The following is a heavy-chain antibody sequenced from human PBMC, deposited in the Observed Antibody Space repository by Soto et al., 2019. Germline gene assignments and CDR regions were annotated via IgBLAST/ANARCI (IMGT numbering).Heavy chain of an antibody. D-gene: IGHD5-12*01. CDR1: GGTFSSYA. J-gene: IGHJ4*02. CDR2: IIPIFGTA. V-gene: IGHV1-69*13. CDR3: APFVRDGYNLGGY. Sequence: SVKVSCKASGGTFSSYAISWVRQAPGQGLEWMGGIIPIFGTANYAQKFQGRVTITADESTSTAYMELSSLRSEDTAVYYCAPFVRDGYNLGGYWGQGTLVTVSS.